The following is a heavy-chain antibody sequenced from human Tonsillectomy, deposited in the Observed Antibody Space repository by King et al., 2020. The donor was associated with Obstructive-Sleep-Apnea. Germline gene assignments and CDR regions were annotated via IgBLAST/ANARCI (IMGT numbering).Heavy chain of an antibody. V-gene: IGHV3-30*04. CDR3: AGEGADSSCWYLDY. J-gene: IGHJ4*02. Sequence: VQLVESGGGVVQPGRSLRLSCAASGFTFSSYAMHWVRQAPGKGLEWVAVISYDGSNKYYADSVKGRLTISRDNSKNTLYLQMHSLRAGDTAVYYCAGEGADSSCWYLDYWGEGALFSVS. CDR2: ISYDGSNK. D-gene: IGHD6-19*01. CDR1: GFTFSSYA.